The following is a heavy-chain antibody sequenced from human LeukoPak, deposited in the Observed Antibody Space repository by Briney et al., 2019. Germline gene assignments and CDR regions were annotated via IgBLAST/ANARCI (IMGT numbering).Heavy chain of an antibody. J-gene: IGHJ4*02. D-gene: IGHD2-15*01. CDR2: IRYDGTNK. Sequence: PGGSLRLSCAASGFTFSDYGMHWVRQAPGKGLEWVAFIRYDGTNKYYADSVKGRFTISRDNSKNTLYLQMNSLRAEDTAVYYCAKRDMVAAGHGGYFDCWGQGTLVTVSS. CDR1: GFTFSDYG. V-gene: IGHV3-30*02. CDR3: AKRDMVAAGHGGYFDC.